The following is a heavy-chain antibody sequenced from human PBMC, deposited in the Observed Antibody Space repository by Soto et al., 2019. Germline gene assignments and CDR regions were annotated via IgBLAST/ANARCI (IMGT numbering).Heavy chain of an antibody. CDR1: GFTFSSYA. CDR3: AKVWALLWEPPHSSYFDY. V-gene: IGHV3-23*01. CDR2: ISGSGGST. D-gene: IGHD1-26*01. J-gene: IGHJ4*02. Sequence: PGRSLRLSCAASGFTFSSYAMSWVRQAPGKGLEGVSAISGSGGSTYYADSVKGRFTISRDNPNNTLFLQMNGLRAEDTAVYNCAKVWALLWEPPHSSYFDYWGQGTVVTVSS.